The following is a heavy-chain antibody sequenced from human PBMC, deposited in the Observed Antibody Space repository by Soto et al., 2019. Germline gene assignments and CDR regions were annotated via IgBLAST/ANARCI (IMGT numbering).Heavy chain of an antibody. CDR1: GGSISSGGYY. V-gene: IGHV4-31*03. D-gene: IGHD6-13*01. CDR3: ASTSSFSSSWYRSSGWFDP. Sequence: PSETLSLTCTVPGGSISSGGYYWSWIRQHPGKGLEWIGYIYYSGSTYYNPSLKSRVTISVDTSKNQFSLKLSSVTAADTAVYYCASTSSFSSSWYRSSGWFDPWGQGTLVTVSS. CDR2: IYYSGST. J-gene: IGHJ5*02.